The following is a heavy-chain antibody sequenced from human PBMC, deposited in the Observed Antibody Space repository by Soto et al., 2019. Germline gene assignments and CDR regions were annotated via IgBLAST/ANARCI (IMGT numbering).Heavy chain of an antibody. V-gene: IGHV3-9*01. CDR2: ISWNSGSI. J-gene: IGHJ3*02. Sequence: GGSLRLSCAASGFTFDDYAMHWVRQAPGKGLEWVSGISWNSGSIGYADSVKGRFTISRDNAKNSLYLQMNSLRAEDTALYYCAALLGHAFDIWGPGTMLTVSS. D-gene: IGHD2-15*01. CDR3: AALLGHAFDI. CDR1: GFTFDDYA.